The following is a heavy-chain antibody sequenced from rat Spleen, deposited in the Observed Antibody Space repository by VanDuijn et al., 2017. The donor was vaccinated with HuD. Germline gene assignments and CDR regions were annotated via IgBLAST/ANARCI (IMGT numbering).Heavy chain of an antibody. CDR2: ISSGGGGI. V-gene: IGHV5-25*01. Sequence: EVQLVESGGGLEQPGRSLKLSCAASGFTFSDYYMAWVRQAPKKGLEWVAYISSGGGGIYYRDSVKGRFTVSRENAKSTLYLLMDSLRSEDTATYYCVRQDTSGYSNWFAYWGQGTLVTVSS. J-gene: IGHJ3*01. CDR1: GFTFSDYY. D-gene: IGHD4-3*01. CDR3: VRQDTSGYSNWFAY.